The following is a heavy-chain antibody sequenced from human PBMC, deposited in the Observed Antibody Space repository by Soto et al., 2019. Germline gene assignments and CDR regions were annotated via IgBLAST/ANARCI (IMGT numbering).Heavy chain of an antibody. CDR3: ARLYYYHSSGYLESVDI. CDR2: INAGTGNT. V-gene: IGHV1-3*01. J-gene: IGHJ3*02. CDR1: GDTFSNYA. D-gene: IGHD3-22*01. Sequence: ASVKVSCKSSGDTFSNYAMHCVRQAPGQSLEWMGWINAGTGNTLYSQKFQGRVTITRDTSASTAYMELSSLRSEDTAVYYCARLYYYHSSGYLESVDIWGQGTLVTVSS.